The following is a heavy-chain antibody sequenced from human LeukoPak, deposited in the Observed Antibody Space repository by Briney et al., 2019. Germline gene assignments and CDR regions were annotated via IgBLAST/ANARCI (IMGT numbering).Heavy chain of an antibody. CDR2: ISGDGTAR. Sequence: GGSLRLSCAASGFTSSSYWMHWVRQVPGKGLVWVSRISGDGTARNYADSVKGRFTISRDNSKNTLYLQMNSLRAEDTAVYYCARDWFDPWGQGTLVTVSS. CDR3: ARDWFDP. CDR1: GFTSSSYW. V-gene: IGHV3-74*01. J-gene: IGHJ5*02.